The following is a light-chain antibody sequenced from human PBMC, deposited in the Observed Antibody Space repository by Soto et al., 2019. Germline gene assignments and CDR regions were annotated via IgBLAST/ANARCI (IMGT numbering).Light chain of an antibody. CDR1: QSINNL. CDR2: DVS. CDR3: QQYDSYPLT. Sequence: DVQMTQSPSTLSASVSHTVTLAFRSSQSINNLWAWYQQKPGKAPKFLIYDVSTLESGVPSRFSGSGSGTEFTLTISSLQPEDFATYYCQQYDSYPLTFGGGTKVDIK. V-gene: IGKV1-5*01. J-gene: IGKJ4*01.